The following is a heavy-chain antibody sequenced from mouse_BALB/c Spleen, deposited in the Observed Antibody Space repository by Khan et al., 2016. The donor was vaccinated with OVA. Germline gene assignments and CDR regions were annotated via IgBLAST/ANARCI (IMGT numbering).Heavy chain of an antibody. D-gene: IGHD1-1*01. CDR2: IYPFNDDT. CDR3: AAFGVYYGSFAY. J-gene: IGHJ3*01. CDR1: GYTFTSYV. Sequence: VQLQQSGPELVKPGASVKMSCKASGYTFTSYVMHWVKQKPGLGLEWIGFIYPFNDDTKYNAKFKGKATLTSDKSSSTAYMELSSLTSAESAVLYYAAFGVYYGSFAYWGQGTLVTVSA. V-gene: IGHV1S136*01.